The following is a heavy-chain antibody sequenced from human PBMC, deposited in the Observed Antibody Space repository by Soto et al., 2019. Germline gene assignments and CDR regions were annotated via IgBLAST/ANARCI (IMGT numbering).Heavy chain of an antibody. CDR1: GGTFSSYA. CDR3: ARGPIRFLESSYYYYGMDV. Sequence: SVKVSCKASGGTFSSYAISWVRQAPGQGLEWMGGIIPIFGTANYAQKFQGRVTITADESTSTAYMELSSLRSEDTAVYYCARGPIRFLESSYYYYGMDVCGPGTTLTVS. V-gene: IGHV1-69*13. D-gene: IGHD3-3*01. CDR2: IIPIFGTA. J-gene: IGHJ6*02.